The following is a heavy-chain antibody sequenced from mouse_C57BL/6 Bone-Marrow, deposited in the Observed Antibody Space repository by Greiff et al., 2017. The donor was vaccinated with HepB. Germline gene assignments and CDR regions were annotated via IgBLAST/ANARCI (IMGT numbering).Heavy chain of an antibody. Sequence: EVQLQQSGAELARPGASVKLSCTASGFNIKDYYMHWVKQRPEQGLEWIGRIDPEDGDTEYAPKFQGKATMTADTSSKPAYLLLSSLTSEDTAGYYCTTLILRYPYYLDYWGRGTTLTVSS. D-gene: IGHD1-1*01. J-gene: IGHJ2*01. CDR3: TTLILRYPYYLDY. CDR1: GFNIKDYY. V-gene: IGHV14-1*01. CDR2: IDPEDGDT.